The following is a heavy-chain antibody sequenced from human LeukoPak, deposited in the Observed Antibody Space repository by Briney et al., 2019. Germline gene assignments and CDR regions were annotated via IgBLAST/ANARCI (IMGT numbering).Heavy chain of an antibody. D-gene: IGHD4-17*01. CDR3: ARDYRGHYGDYSMGTYYYYGMDV. V-gene: IGHV4-61*01. CDR1: GGSISSSSYY. CDR2: IYYSGST. J-gene: IGHJ6*02. Sequence: PSETLSLTCTVSGGSISSSSYYWSWIRQPPGKGLEWLGYIYYSGSTNYNPSLKSRVTISVDTSKNQFSLKLSSVTAADTAVYYCARDYRGHYGDYSMGTYYYYGMDVWGQGTTVTVSS.